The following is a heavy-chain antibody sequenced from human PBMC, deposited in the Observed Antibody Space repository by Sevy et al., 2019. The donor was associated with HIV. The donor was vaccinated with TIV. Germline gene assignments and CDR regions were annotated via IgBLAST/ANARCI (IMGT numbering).Heavy chain of an antibody. CDR1: GFTFSKYS. CDR2: LSFGCGEI. D-gene: IGHD2-8*01. Sequence: GGSLRLSCAASGFTFSKYSMSWVHQPPGKGLEWVSTLSFGCGEINYADSVKGRLTISRDNSKSSVYLQMNNLRPEDTAVYYCAREGCTKPHDYWGQGTLVTVSS. J-gene: IGHJ4*02. V-gene: IGHV3-23*01. CDR3: AREGCTKPHDY.